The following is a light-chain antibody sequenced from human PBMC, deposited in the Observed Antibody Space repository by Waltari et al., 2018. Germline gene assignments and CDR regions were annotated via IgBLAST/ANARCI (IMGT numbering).Light chain of an antibody. CDR3: QQYYSTPFYS. V-gene: IGKV4-1*01. CDR1: QSVLFNSNNKNY. Sequence: DIVMTQSPDSLAVSLGERATINCKSSQSVLFNSNNKNYLAWYQQKPGQPPKLLIYWASTRESGVPDRFSGSGSGTEFTLTISSLQAEDVAVYYCQQYYSTPFYSFGQGTKLEIK. J-gene: IGKJ2*03. CDR2: WAS.